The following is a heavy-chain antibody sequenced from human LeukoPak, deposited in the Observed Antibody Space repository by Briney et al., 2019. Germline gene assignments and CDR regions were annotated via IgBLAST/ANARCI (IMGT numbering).Heavy chain of an antibody. J-gene: IGHJ6*03. D-gene: IGHD1-26*01. Sequence: ASVKVSCKASGYTFTGYYMHWVRQAPGQGLEWMGIINPSGGSTSYAQKFQGRVTMTRDMSTSTVYMELSSLRSEDTAVYYCARGGGSYSYYYYYMDVWGKGTTVTVSS. CDR1: GYTFTGYY. CDR2: INPSGGST. CDR3: ARGGGSYSYYYYYMDV. V-gene: IGHV1-46*01.